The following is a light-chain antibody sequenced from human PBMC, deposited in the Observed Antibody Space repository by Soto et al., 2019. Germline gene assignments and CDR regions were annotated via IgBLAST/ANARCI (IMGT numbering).Light chain of an antibody. CDR2: AAS. CDR1: QSISHF. V-gene: IGKV1-39*01. CDR3: HQSYNIPLT. J-gene: IGKJ4*02. Sequence: DIQMTQSPSSLSASVGDRVTITCRASQSISHFLNWYQQKLGKAPKHLIYAASSWQGGVPSRFSGSGSRTDFTLTISSLQPEDSATYYCHQSYNIPLTFAVGTKVEIK.